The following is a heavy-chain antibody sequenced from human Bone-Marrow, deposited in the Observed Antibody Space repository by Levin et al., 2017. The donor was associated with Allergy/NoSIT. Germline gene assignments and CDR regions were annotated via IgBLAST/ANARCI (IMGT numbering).Heavy chain of an antibody. Sequence: GESLKISCKASGYSFTSYWIGWVRQMPGKGLEWVGIIYPDDSATKYRPAFQGQVTISADKSITTAYLQWNSLRNSDSAMYFCATASGDVWARAGDGRGQGTKVTVTS. CDR3: ATASGDVWARAGDG. J-gene: IGHJ3*01. CDR1: GYSFTSYW. D-gene: IGHD2-21*02. CDR2: IYPDDSAT. V-gene: IGHV5-51*01.